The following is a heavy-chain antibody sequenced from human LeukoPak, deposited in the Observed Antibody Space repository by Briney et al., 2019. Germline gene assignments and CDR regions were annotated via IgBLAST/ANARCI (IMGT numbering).Heavy chain of an antibody. J-gene: IGHJ6*03. D-gene: IGHD3-3*01. V-gene: IGHV3-23*01. CDR3: AKPYGYYYYYVDV. CDR1: GFTFSNYV. CDR2: FGDSGDSA. Sequence: GGSLRLSCAASGFTFSNYVMTWVRQAPGKGLEWVSGFGDSGDSAFYADSVKGRFTISRDNAKNTVFLQMDSLRDEDTAVYYCAKPYGYYYYYVDVWGKGTTVTVSS.